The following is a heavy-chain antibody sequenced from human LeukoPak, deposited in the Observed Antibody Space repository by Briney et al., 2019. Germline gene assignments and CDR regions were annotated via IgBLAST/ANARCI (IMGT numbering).Heavy chain of an antibody. CDR1: GFTFSSYW. Sequence: GGSLRLSCAASGFTFSSYWMHWVRQAPGKGLVWVSRINTAGSSTTYADSVKGRFTISRDNAKNTLYLQMNSLRAEDTAVYYCARDPHPVSDYGSGSHDYWGQGTLVTVSS. CDR2: INTAGSST. J-gene: IGHJ4*02. V-gene: IGHV3-74*01. CDR3: ARDPHPVSDYGSGSHDY. D-gene: IGHD3-10*01.